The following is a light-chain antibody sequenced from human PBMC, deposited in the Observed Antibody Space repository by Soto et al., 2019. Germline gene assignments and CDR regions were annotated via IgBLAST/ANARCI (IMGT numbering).Light chain of an antibody. CDR2: KAS. V-gene: IGKV1-5*03. J-gene: IGKJ1*01. CDR3: KQYNNYWT. Sequence: DIQMTQSPSTLSASGGDRVTITGRARQSINNWLAWYPQKSWKAHKLHIYKASSLESGFPSRFRGSGSGTEFTLTISSLQPDDFATYYGKQYNNYWTFGQGTKVEIK. CDR1: QSINNW.